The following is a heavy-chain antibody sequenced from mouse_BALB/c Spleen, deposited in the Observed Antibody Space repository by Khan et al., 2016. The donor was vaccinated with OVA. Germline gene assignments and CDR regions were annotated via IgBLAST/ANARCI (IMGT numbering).Heavy chain of an antibody. J-gene: IGHJ4*01. CDR2: IWSDGKT. Sequence: QVQLQQSGPGLVAPSQSLSITCTVSGFSLTSYGVHWVRQPPGKGLEWLVVIWSDGKTTYNSTLKSRLSISKDNSKSQVFLKMNSLQTDDTAMYYCARNTHRITTGMDYWGQGTSVTVSS. V-gene: IGHV2-6*02. CDR1: GFSLTSYG. D-gene: IGHD2-4*01. CDR3: ARNTHRITTGMDY.